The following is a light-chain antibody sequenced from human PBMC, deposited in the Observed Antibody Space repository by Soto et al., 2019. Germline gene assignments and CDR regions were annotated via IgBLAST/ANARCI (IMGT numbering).Light chain of an antibody. Sequence: EIVLTQSPGTLSLSPGERATLSCRASQSVSNNYLAWYQQKPGQAPGLLIYGASSRATGIPDRFSGSGSGTDFTLTISRLEPEDFAVYYCQQYGRSPWTFGQGTKVDI. V-gene: IGKV3-20*01. CDR1: QSVSNNY. J-gene: IGKJ1*01. CDR3: QQYGRSPWT. CDR2: GAS.